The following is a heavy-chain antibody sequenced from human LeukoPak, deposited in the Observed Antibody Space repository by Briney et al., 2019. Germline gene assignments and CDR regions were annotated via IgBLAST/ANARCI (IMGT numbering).Heavy chain of an antibody. Sequence: GGSLRLSCAASGCTFNSYAMTWVRKATGEGREWVSEVSGSGGSTYYPDSVEGRFTISRDNFKDTLYLQINSLRVEDTAVYFCAKLGYYDFWSNYLVFDNWGQGTLVTVSS. V-gene: IGHV3-23*01. J-gene: IGHJ4*02. D-gene: IGHD3-3*01. CDR2: VSGSGGST. CDR3: AKLGYYDFWSNYLVFDN. CDR1: GCTFNSYA.